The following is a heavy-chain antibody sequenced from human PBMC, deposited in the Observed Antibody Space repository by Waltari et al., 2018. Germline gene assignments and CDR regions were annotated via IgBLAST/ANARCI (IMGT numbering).Heavy chain of an antibody. CDR1: GFSFSNYA. CDR3: AKDLLPTGVFDY. D-gene: IGHD3-10*01. CDR2: ASDSGGSS. J-gene: IGHJ4*02. Sequence: EVQLLESGVGLVQPGGSLRLSCAASGFSFSNYAMSWVRQVPGKGLEWVSAASDSGGSSYYADSVKGRFTISRDNSKNMLYLQMKYLSAEDTALYYCAKDLLPTGVFDYWGQGALVTVSS. V-gene: IGHV3-23*01.